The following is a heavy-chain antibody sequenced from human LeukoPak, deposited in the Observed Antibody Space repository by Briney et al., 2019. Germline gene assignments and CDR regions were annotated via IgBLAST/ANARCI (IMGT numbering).Heavy chain of an antibody. D-gene: IGHD4-17*01. V-gene: IGHV3-21*01. CDR3: AREGHDYGDYGGWFDP. CDR1: GFTFSPNS. CDR2: ISRSSSDI. Sequence: PGGSLRLSCAASGFTFSPNSMSWVRQAPGKGLEWVSSISRSSSDIYYADSVKGRFTISRDNAKNSLYLQMNSLRAEDTAVYYCAREGHDYGDYGGWFDPWGQGTLVTVSS. J-gene: IGHJ5*02.